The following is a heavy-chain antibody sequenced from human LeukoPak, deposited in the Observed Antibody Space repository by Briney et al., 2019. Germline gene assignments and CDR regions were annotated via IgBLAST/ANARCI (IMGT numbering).Heavy chain of an antibody. CDR1: GFTVSSNY. V-gene: IGHV3-53*01. CDR2: IYSGGST. D-gene: IGHD5-18*01. Sequence: GGSLRLSCAASGFTVSSNYMSWVRQAPGKGLEWVSVIYSGGSTYYADSVEGRFTISRDNSENTLYLQMNSLRAEDTAVYYCARGGYSYGYWFDPWGQGTLVTVSS. CDR3: ARGGYSYGYWFDP. J-gene: IGHJ5*02.